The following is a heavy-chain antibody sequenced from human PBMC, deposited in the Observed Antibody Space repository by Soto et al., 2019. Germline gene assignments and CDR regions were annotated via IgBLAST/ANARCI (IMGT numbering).Heavy chain of an antibody. CDR3: AKALQYSSSSDYFYYGMDV. CDR1: GFTFSNYS. V-gene: IGHV3-23*01. J-gene: IGHJ6*02. Sequence: GGSLRLSCAASGFTFSNYSMSWVRQAPGKGLVWVSGMNSGGRSYYADSVKGRFTISRDTSKNMLYLQMNSLRADDTAVFYCAKALQYSSSSDYFYYGMDVWGQGTTVTVSS. D-gene: IGHD6-6*01. CDR2: MNSGGRS.